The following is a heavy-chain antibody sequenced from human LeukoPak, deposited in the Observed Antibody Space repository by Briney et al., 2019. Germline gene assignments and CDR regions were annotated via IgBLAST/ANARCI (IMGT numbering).Heavy chain of an antibody. CDR2: ISSSSSYR. J-gene: IGHJ5*02. CDR3: ARDCRQTTVTTLRWFDP. D-gene: IGHD4-17*01. CDR1: GFTFSSYS. V-gene: IGHV3-21*01. Sequence: GGSLRLSCAASGFTFSSYSMNWVRQAPGKGLEWVSSISSSSSYRYYADSVKGRFTISRDSAKNSLYLQMNSLRAEDTAVYYCARDCRQTTVTTLRWFDPWGQGTLVTVSS.